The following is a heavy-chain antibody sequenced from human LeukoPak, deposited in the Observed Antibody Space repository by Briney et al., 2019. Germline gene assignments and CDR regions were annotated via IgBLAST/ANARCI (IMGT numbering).Heavy chain of an antibody. CDR3: ARHGSYYYDSSGYYWAFPPRNPFDY. J-gene: IGHJ4*02. V-gene: IGHV4-39*01. Sequence: PSETLSLTCTVSGGSISSSSYYWGWIRQPPGKGLEWIGRIYYSGSTYYNPSLKSRVTISVDTSKNQFSLTLSSVTAADTAVYYCARHGSYYYDSSGYYWAFPPRNPFDYWGQGTLVTVSS. CDR2: IYYSGST. D-gene: IGHD3-22*01. CDR1: GGSISSSSYY.